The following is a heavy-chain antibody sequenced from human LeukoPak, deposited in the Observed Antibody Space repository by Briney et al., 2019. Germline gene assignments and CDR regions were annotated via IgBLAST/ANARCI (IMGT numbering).Heavy chain of an antibody. CDR2: IIPIFGTA. CDR1: GGTFSSYA. D-gene: IGHD3-22*01. CDR3: ARDGSFDYYYDSSGYYPI. J-gene: IGHJ4*02. V-gene: IGHV1-69*05. Sequence: ASVKVSCKASGGTFSSYAISWVRQAPGQGLEWMGGIIPIFGTANYAQKFQGRVTITTDESTSTAYVELSSLRSEDTAVYYCARDGSFDYYYDSSGYYPIWGQGTLVTVSS.